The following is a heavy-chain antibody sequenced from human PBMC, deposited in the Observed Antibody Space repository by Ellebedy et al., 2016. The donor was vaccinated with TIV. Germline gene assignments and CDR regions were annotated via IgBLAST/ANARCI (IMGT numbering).Heavy chain of an antibody. V-gene: IGHV3-7*01. J-gene: IGHJ4*02. Sequence: PGGSLRLSCVASGFTFSSYWMTWVRQDPGKGLEWLANIHEDGNAKIYVDSVRGRFTISRDNAGNSVYLQMNSLRVEDTAVYYCARDGYGGYLDSWGQGTLIIVSS. CDR3: ARDGYGGYLDS. CDR2: IHEDGNAK. D-gene: IGHD5-18*01. CDR1: GFTFSSYW.